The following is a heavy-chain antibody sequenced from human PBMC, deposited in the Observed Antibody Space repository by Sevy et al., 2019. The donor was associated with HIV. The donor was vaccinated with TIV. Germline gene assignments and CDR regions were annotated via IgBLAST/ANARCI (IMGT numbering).Heavy chain of an antibody. J-gene: IGHJ1*01. V-gene: IGHV4-61*02. CDR2: IYRNGST. D-gene: IGHD6-19*01. Sequence: SETLSLTCTVSGASISSGSYYWSWVRQPAGKRPVWIGRIYRNGSTKYNSSLSSRVTMSVDTSKNQFSLNLSSVTAADTAVYYCARAPMDVAGTSTTEYFQHWGQGTLVTVSS. CDR3: ARAPMDVAGTSTTEYFQH. CDR1: GASISSGSYY.